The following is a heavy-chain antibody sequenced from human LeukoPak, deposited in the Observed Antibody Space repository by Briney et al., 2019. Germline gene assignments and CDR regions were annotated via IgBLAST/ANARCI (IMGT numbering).Heavy chain of an antibody. CDR3: ARHNWNDNWFDP. Sequence: SETLSLTCAVYGGSFSGYYWNWIRQPPGKGLEWIGEINHSGSTNYNPSLKSRVTISVDTSKNQFSLKLSSVTAADTAVYYCARHNWNDNWFDPWGQGTLVTVSS. CDR2: INHSGST. V-gene: IGHV4-34*01. J-gene: IGHJ5*02. CDR1: GGSFSGYY. D-gene: IGHD1-20*01.